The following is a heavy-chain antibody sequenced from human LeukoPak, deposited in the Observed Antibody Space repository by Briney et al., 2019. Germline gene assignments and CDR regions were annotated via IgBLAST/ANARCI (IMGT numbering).Heavy chain of an antibody. J-gene: IGHJ4*02. D-gene: IGHD6-19*01. CDR3: ARDNGGVAGRSFDY. CDR2: INPNSGGT. Sequence: ASVKVSCKASGYTFTGYYMHWVRQAPGQGLEWMGWINPNSGGTNYAQKFQGRVTMTRDTSISTAYMELSRLRSDDTAVYYCARDNGGVAGRSFDYWGQGTLVTVSS. CDR1: GYTFTGYY. V-gene: IGHV1-2*02.